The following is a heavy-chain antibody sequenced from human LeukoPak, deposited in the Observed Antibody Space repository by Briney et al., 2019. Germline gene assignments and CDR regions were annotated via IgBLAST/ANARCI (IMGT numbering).Heavy chain of an antibody. CDR3: ARDINGCDY. J-gene: IGHJ4*02. CDR2: ISGYSGST. CDR1: GYAFTSYG. D-gene: IGHD2-8*01. Sequence: ASVTVSCKASGYAFTSYGITWVRQAPGQGLEWMGWISGYSGSTNYVQKFQGRVTMTTDTSTSTAYVELRSLRSDDTAVYYCARDINGCDYWGQGTLVTVSS. V-gene: IGHV1-18*01.